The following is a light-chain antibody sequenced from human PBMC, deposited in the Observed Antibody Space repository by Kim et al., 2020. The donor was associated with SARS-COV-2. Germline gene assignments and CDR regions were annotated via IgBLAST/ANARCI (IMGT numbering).Light chain of an antibody. V-gene: IGLV1-44*01. CDR2: SNV. CDR1: TPHIASNT. Sequence: GKTATLSAAARTPHIASNTVTLYQQLPGPTPKLLLSSNVRRPSGVPDRFSGSKSGTSASLAISGLQSEDEADYYCASCDDSLSGWVFGGGTQLTVL. J-gene: IGLJ3*02. CDR3: ASCDDSLSGWV.